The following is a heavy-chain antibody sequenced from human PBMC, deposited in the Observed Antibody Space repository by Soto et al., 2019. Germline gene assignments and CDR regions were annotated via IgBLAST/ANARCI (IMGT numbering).Heavy chain of an antibody. CDR3: ARRLHYDYIWGSYRYTAFFDY. V-gene: IGHV4-34*01. D-gene: IGHD3-16*02. CDR1: GGSFSGYY. Sequence: SETLSLTCAVYGGSFSGYYWSWIRQPPGKGLEWIGEINHSGSTNYNPSLKSRVTISVDTSKNQFSLKLSSVTAADTAVYYCARRLHYDYIWGSYRYTAFFDYWGQGTLVTVSS. J-gene: IGHJ4*02. CDR2: INHSGST.